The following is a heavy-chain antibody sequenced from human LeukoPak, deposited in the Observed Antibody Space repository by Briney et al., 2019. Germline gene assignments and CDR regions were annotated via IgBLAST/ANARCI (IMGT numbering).Heavy chain of an antibody. J-gene: IGHJ3*02. CDR3: AKDRTPYSRSGGYYLGAFDI. CDR1: LFSFYNDV. CDR2: LSGTGGGT. V-gene: IGHV3-23*01. D-gene: IGHD2-15*01. Sequence: GRSLRLSCAPSLFSFYNDVVTCVAQAPGTGLEWVSSLSGTGGGTWYAGSVKGRFTISRDNSKNTVYLQMNSLRVEDTAIYYCAKDRTPYSRSGGYYLGAFDIWGHGTLLTVSS.